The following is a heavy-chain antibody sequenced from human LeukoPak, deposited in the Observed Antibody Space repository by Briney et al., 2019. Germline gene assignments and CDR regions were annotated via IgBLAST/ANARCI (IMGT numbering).Heavy chain of an antibody. Sequence: GGSLRLSCAASGFTFSSCAMSWVRQAPGKGLEWVSVIGDSTFYQGSVKGRFTISRDSSKNTLYLEMNSLRVEDTAVYYCAKGRGGSSYSTLDSWGQGTLVTVSS. CDR2: IGDST. V-gene: IGHV3-23*01. D-gene: IGHD2-15*01. J-gene: IGHJ4*02. CDR1: GFTFSSCA. CDR3: AKGRGGSSYSTLDS.